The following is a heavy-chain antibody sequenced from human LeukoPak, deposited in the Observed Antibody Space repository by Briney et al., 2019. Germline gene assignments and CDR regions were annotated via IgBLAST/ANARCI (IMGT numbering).Heavy chain of an antibody. CDR1: GFTFSSYW. V-gene: IGHV3-74*01. D-gene: IGHD1-1*01. CDR3: AREMGNWKFFDY. J-gene: IGHJ4*02. CDR2: INTDGSST. Sequence: GGSLRLSCAASGFTFSSYWMHWVRQAPGKGLVWVSRINTDGSSTSYADSVKGRFTISRDNAKNTLYLQMNSLRAEDTAVYYCAREMGNWKFFDYWGQGTLVTVSS.